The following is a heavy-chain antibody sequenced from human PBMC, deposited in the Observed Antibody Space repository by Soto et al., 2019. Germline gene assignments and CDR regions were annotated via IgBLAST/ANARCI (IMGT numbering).Heavy chain of an antibody. D-gene: IGHD4-17*01. Sequence: EVQLVESGEGLVQPGGSLRLSCAASGFTFSSYAMHWVRQAPGKGLEYVSAINNNGGSTYYADSVKGRFTISRDNSKNTLHLQMGSLRSDDTAVYYCERAYGDHHYYYGMDVWGQGTTVTVSS. V-gene: IGHV3-64*02. CDR1: GFTFSSYA. CDR2: INNNGGST. J-gene: IGHJ6*02. CDR3: ERAYGDHHYYYGMDV.